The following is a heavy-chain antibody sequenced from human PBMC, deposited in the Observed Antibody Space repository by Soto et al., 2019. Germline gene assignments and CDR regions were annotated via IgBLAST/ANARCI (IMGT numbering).Heavy chain of an antibody. D-gene: IGHD1-26*01. CDR3: DRPHSGSYYYYYGMDV. V-gene: IGHV4-39*01. CDR1: GGSISSSSYY. CDR2: IYYSGST. J-gene: IGHJ6*02. Sequence: SETLSLTCTVSGGSISSSSYYWGWIRQPPGKGLEWIGSIYYSGSTYYNPSLKSRVTISVDTSKNQFSLKLSSVTAADTAVYYCDRPHSGSYYYYYGMDVWGQGTTVTVSS.